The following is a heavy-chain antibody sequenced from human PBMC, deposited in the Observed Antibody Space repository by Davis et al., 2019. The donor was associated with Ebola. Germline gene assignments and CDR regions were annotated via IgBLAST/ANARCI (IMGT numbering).Heavy chain of an antibody. CDR1: GYTFTSYD. D-gene: IGHD3-3*02. J-gene: IGHJ4*02. CDR2: MNPNSGNT. Sequence: ASVKVSCKASGYTFTSYDINWVRQATGQGLEWMGWMNPNSGNTGYAQKFQGRVTMTRNTSISTAYMELSSLRSEDTAVYYCARGLHFWSGYSMYYFDYWGQGTLVTVSS. V-gene: IGHV1-8*01. CDR3: ARGLHFWSGYSMYYFDY.